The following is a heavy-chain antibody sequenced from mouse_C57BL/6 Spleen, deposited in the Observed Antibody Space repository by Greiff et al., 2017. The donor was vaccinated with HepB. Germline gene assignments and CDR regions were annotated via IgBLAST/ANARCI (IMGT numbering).Heavy chain of an antibody. J-gene: IGHJ1*03. D-gene: IGHD2-4*01. CDR1: GYTFTSYW. CDR2: IDPSDSYT. V-gene: IGHV1-59*01. Sequence: VKLQQPGAELVRPGTSVKLSCKASGYTFTSYWMHWVKQRPGQGLEWIGVIDPSDSYTNYNQKFKGKATLTVDTSSSTAYMQLSSLTSEDSAVYYCASNDYEKYWYFDVWGTGTTVTVSS. CDR3: ASNDYEKYWYFDV.